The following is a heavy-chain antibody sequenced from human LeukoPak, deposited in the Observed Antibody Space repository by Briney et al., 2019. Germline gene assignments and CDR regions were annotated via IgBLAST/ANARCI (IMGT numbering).Heavy chain of an antibody. D-gene: IGHD2-15*01. Sequence: GGSLRLSCAASGFTFGSYSMNWVRQAPGKGLEWVSSISSSSSYIYYADSVKGRFTISRDNAKNSLYLQMNSLRAEDTAVYYCATAGYCSGGSCYSFDYWGQGTLVTVSS. J-gene: IGHJ4*02. CDR3: ATAGYCSGGSCYSFDY. CDR1: GFTFGSYS. CDR2: ISSSSSYI. V-gene: IGHV3-21*01.